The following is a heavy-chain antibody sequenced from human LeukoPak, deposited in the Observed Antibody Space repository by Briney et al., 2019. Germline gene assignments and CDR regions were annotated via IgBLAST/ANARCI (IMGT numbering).Heavy chain of an antibody. J-gene: IGHJ4*02. CDR1: GFTFSSCG. CDR2: ISYDGSNK. D-gene: IGHD2-15*01. V-gene: IGHV3-30*18. CDR3: AKDRYCSGGSCPLDY. Sequence: PGGSLRLSCAASGFTFSSCGMHWVRQAPGKGLEWVAVISYDGSNKYYADSVKGRFTISRDNSKNTLYLQMNSLRAEDTAVYYCAKDRYCSGGSCPLDYWGQGTLVTVSS.